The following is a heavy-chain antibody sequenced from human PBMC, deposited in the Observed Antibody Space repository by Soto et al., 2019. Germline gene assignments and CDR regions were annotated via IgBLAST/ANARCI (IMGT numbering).Heavy chain of an antibody. V-gene: IGHV3-30-3*01. J-gene: IGHJ4*02. D-gene: IGHD6-13*01. Sequence: GGSLRLSCAASGFTFSSYAMHWVRQAPGKGLEWVAVISYDGSNKYYADSVKGRFTISRDNSKNTLYLQMNSLRAEDTAVYYCARVGQQQLEGPYYFDYWGQGTLVTVSS. CDR1: GFTFSSYA. CDR3: ARVGQQQLEGPYYFDY. CDR2: ISYDGSNK.